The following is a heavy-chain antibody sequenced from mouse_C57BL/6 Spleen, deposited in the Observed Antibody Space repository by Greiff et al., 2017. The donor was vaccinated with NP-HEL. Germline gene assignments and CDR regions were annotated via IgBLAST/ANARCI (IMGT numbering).Heavy chain of an antibody. D-gene: IGHD4-1*01. CDR3: ARSELGFDY. J-gene: IGHJ2*01. Sequence: VMLVESGPELVKPGASVKISCKASGYAFSSSWMNWVKQRPGKGLEWIGRIYPGDGDTNYNGKFKGKATLTADKSSSTAYMQLSSLTSEDSAVYFCARSELGFDYWGQGTTLTVSS. CDR2: IYPGDGDT. V-gene: IGHV1-82*01. CDR1: GYAFSSSW.